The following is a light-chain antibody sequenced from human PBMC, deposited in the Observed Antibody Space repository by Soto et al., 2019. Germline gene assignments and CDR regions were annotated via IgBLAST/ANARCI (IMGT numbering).Light chain of an antibody. CDR2: GTS. Sequence: EVVLTQSPGTLSLSPGERATLSCRASLSVGSSYLAWYQQKPGQAPRLLIYGTSTRATGIPDRFSGSGSGTDFTLTISRVDPEDFAVYYCQQYGSSPPTFGQGTKVDIK. J-gene: IGKJ1*01. CDR3: QQYGSSPPT. V-gene: IGKV3-20*01. CDR1: LSVGSSY.